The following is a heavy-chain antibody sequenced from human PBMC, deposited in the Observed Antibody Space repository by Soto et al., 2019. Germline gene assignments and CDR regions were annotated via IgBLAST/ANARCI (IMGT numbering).Heavy chain of an antibody. J-gene: IGHJ4*02. CDR2: ISGSGDSA. Sequence: GGSLSLSCAASGFTSSSYSMDWVRQAPGKGLEWVSSISGSGDSAYYADSVKGRFTISRDNSKNTLYLQINSLRADDTAVYYCAKERSDHRITAAAIDYWVQGARVTVSS. D-gene: IGHD6-25*01. V-gene: IGHV3-23*01. CDR3: AKERSDHRITAAAIDY. CDR1: GFTSSSYS.